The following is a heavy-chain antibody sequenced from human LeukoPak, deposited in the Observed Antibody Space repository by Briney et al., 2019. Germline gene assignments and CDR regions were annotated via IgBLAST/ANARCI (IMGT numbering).Heavy chain of an antibody. CDR1: GGSISSYY. V-gene: IGHV4-59*01. D-gene: IGHD3-16*01. CDR2: IYYSGST. CDR3: ASLGGGERIDY. Sequence: SETLSLTCTVSGGSISSYYWSWIRQPPGKGLEWFGYIYYSGSTNYNPSLKSRVTISVDTSKNQFSLKLSPVTAADTAVYYCASLGGGERIDYWGQGTLVTVSS. J-gene: IGHJ4*02.